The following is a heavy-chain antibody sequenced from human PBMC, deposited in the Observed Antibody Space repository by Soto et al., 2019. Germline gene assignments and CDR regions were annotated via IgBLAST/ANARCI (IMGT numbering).Heavy chain of an antibody. Sequence: QVQLVQSGADVQRPGSSVRVSCKASGDTFNFYSINWVRQAPGLGLQCMGRINPILSMSNYAPRFQGRVTMTADKSTGTAYMELSSLRSEDTAMYYCATSYGSGYRAFDSWGQGALVTVSS. V-gene: IGHV1-69*02. CDR3: ATSYGSGYRAFDS. CDR2: INPILSMS. D-gene: IGHD3-10*01. J-gene: IGHJ4*02. CDR1: GDTFNFYS.